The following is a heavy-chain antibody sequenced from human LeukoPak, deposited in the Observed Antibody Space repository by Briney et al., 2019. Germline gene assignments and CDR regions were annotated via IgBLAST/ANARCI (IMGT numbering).Heavy chain of an antibody. CDR2: INHSGST. CDR3: ARDPLNYYDSSGTTVDHGFDY. J-gene: IGHJ4*02. D-gene: IGHD3-22*01. V-gene: IGHV4-34*01. Sequence: PSETLSLTCAVYGGSFSGYYWSWIRQPPGKGLEWIGEINHSGSTNYNPSLKSRVTISVDTSKNQFSQKLSSVTAADTAVYYCARDPLNYYDSSGTTVDHGFDYWGQGTLVTVSS. CDR1: GGSFSGYY.